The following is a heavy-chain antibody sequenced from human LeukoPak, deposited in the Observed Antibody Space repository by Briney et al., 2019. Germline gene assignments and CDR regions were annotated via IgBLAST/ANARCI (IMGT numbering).Heavy chain of an antibody. CDR2: VDHSGSI. D-gene: IGHD1-26*01. V-gene: IGHV4-34*01. J-gene: IGHJ4*01. CDR1: GGSLSGYF. Sequence: SETLSLTCAVYGGSLSGYFWNWIRQPPGKELEWIGEVDHSGSINYNPSLKSRVSISLDTSRNQFSLKLNSASAADTAVYYCGGGQWEPKGAHWGQGNLVNISS. CDR3: GGGQWEPKGAH.